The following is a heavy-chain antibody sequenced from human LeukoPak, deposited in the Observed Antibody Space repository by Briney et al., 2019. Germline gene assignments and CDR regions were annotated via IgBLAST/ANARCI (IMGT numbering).Heavy chain of an antibody. CDR2: IYTSGST. CDR3: ARTYYDILTGEYAFDI. CDR1: SGSISTYY. J-gene: IGHJ3*02. V-gene: IGHV4-4*07. Sequence: SETLSLTCTVSSGSISTYYWSWIRQPAGKGLEWIGRIYTSGSTNSNPSLKSRATMSVDTSKNQFSLKLSSVTAADTAVYYCARTYYDILTGEYAFDIWGQGTMVTVSS. D-gene: IGHD3-9*01.